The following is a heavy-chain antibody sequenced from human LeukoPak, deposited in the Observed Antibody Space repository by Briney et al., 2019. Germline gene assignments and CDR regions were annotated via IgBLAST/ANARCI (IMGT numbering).Heavy chain of an antibody. CDR3: AREGTYGGNSFDY. J-gene: IGHJ4*02. V-gene: IGHV1-69*13. CDR1: GYTFTGYY. CDR2: IIPIFGTA. Sequence: SVKVSCKASGYTFTGYYMHWVRQAPGQGLEWMGGIIPIFGTANYAQKFQGRVTITADESTSTAYMELSSLRSEDTAVYYCAREGTYGGNSFDYWGQGTLVTVSS. D-gene: IGHD4-23*01.